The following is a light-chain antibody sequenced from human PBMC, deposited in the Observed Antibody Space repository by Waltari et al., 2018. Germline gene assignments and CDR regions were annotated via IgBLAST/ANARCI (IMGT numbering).Light chain of an antibody. J-gene: IGLJ2*01. CDR1: SSDVGGDDS. CDR2: DVN. Sequence: QSALSQPASVSGSPGQSITISCTGSSSDVGGDDSVSWYKDHPGQAPKVIIYDVNNRPSGVSDRFSGSKSGNTASLTISGLQAEDEANYYCCSQSSYNGVIFGGGTKLTVL. V-gene: IGLV2-14*03. CDR3: CSQSSYNGVI.